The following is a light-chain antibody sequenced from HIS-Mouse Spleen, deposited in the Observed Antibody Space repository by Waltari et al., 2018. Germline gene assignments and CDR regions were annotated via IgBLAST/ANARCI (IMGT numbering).Light chain of an antibody. CDR3: CSYAGSYTYVV. CDR1: SSDVCGYNY. J-gene: IGLJ2*01. CDR2: DVS. Sequence: QSALTQPRSVSGSPGQSVTISCTGTSSDVCGYNYFTWYQQHPGKAPKLLIYDVSKRPSGVPDRFSGSKSGNTASLTISGLQAEDEADYYCCSYAGSYTYVVFGGGTKLTVL. V-gene: IGLV2-11*01.